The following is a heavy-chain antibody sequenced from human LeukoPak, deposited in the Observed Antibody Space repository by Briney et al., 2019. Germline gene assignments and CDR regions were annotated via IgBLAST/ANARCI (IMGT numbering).Heavy chain of an antibody. CDR1: GYTFTSYG. CDR3: ASSRPVGATSSFDY. D-gene: IGHD1-26*01. V-gene: IGHV1-18*01. J-gene: IGHJ4*02. Sequence: ASVKVSCKASGYTFTSYGISWVRQAPGQGLEWMGWISAYNGNTNYAQKLQGRVTMTTDTSTSTAYMELRSLRSDDTAVYYCASSRPVGATSSFDYWGRGTLVTVSS. CDR2: ISAYNGNT.